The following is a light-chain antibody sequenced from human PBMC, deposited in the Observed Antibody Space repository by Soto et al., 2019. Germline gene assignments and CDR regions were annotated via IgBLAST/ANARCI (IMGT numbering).Light chain of an antibody. CDR1: QGVSSY. V-gene: IGKV3-15*01. CDR3: QQYNKWPPA. J-gene: IGKJ1*01. CDR2: GAS. Sequence: EIVLTQSPATLSLSPGERATLSCRASQGVSSYLAWYQQKPGQAPRLLIYGASTRATGIPARFSGSGSGTDFTLTISSLQSEDFAIYYCQQYNKWPPAFGQGTKVDIK.